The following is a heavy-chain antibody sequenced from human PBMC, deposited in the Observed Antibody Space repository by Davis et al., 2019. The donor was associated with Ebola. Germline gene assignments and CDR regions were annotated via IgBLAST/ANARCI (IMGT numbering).Heavy chain of an antibody. J-gene: IGHJ3*01. V-gene: IGHV4-31*03. CDR2: IYYSGRA. CDR1: GGSVSNVDYY. Sequence: PSETLSLTCTVSGGSVSNVDYYWSWIRQRPGKGLEWIGYIYYSGRAYYGPSLKSRVFISVDTSKNQFSLNLNSVTAADTAVYHCASHCVGGRCRAHDAFDVWGRGTMVIVSS. D-gene: IGHD2-21*01. CDR3: ASHCVGGRCRAHDAFDV.